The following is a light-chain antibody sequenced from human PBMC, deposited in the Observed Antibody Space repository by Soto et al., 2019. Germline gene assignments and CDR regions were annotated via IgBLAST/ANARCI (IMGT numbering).Light chain of an antibody. CDR1: QSISSW. CDR2: KAS. CDR3: QQYKSYLIT. J-gene: IGKJ5*01. V-gene: IGKV1-5*03. Sequence: DIQMTQSPSTLSASVGDRVTITCRASQSISSWLAWYQQKPGKAPKLLIYKASSLESGVPSRFSGSGSGTESTLTISSLQPDDFATYYCQQYKSYLITFGQGTRLEIK.